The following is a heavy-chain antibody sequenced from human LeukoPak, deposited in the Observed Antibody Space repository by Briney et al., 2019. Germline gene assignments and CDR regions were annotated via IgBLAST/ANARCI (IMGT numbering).Heavy chain of an antibody. V-gene: IGHV3-21*01. CDR3: ANHLACGSTSCPSLDY. CDR1: GFSISSSA. D-gene: IGHD2-2*01. Sequence: GGSLRLSCAASGFSISSSAMNWVRQAPGEGLEWVSSINNVASHIYYAGSVRGRFTISRDNAKNSVYLQMNSLRAEDTAVYYCANHLACGSTSCPSLDYWGQGTLVTVSS. CDR2: INNVASHI. J-gene: IGHJ4*02.